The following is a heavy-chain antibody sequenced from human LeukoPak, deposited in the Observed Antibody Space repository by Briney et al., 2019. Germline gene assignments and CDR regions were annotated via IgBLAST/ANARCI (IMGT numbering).Heavy chain of an antibody. CDR3: ARDGGKYYYGSGSYLY. CDR2: IIPIFGTA. V-gene: IGHV1-69*13. CDR1: GGTFSSYA. J-gene: IGHJ4*02. Sequence: ASVKVSCKASGGTFSSYAISWVRQAPGQGLEWMGGIIPIFGTANYAQKFQGRVTITADESTSTAYMELSSLRSEDTAVYYCARDGGKYYYGSGSYLYWGQGTLVTVSS. D-gene: IGHD3-10*01.